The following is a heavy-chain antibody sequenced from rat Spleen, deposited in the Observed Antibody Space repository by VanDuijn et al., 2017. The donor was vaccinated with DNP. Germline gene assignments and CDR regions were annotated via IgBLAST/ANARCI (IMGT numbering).Heavy chain of an antibody. CDR3: ARQLGYYFDY. V-gene: IGHV2-72*01. J-gene: IGHJ2*01. CDR1: GFSLTNNG. CDR2: IWAGGSI. Sequence: QVQLEESGPGLMQPSETLSLTCTVSGFSLTNNGVGWVRQTLGKGLVWMGTIWAGGSINYDSGVQSRLSITRDTSKSQVLLKMNSLQPEDTGTYYCARQLGYYFDYWGQGVMVTVSS.